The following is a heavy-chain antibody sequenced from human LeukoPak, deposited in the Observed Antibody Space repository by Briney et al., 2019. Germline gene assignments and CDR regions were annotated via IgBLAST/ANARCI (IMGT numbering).Heavy chain of an antibody. D-gene: IGHD2-15*01. Sequence: GGSLRLSCAASGFTVSSNYMSWVRQAPGKGLEWVAVISYDGSNKYYADSVKGRFTISRDNSKNTLYLQMNSLRAEDTAVYYCARWDVVVVAATRERDAFDIWGQGTMVTVSS. J-gene: IGHJ3*02. V-gene: IGHV3-30*03. CDR2: ISYDGSNK. CDR1: GFTVSSNY. CDR3: ARWDVVVVAATRERDAFDI.